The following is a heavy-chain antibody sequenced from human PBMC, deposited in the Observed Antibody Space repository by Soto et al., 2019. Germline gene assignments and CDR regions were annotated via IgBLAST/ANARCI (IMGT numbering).Heavy chain of an antibody. D-gene: IGHD3-22*01. CDR2: ISAYNGNT. V-gene: IGHV1-18*01. CDR1: GYTFTSYG. Sequence: QVQLVQSGAEVKKPGASVKVSCKASGYTFTSYGISWVRQAPGQGLEWMGWISAYNGNTNYAQKLQGRVTMTTDTSTSTAYMELRSLRSDDTAVYYCARVMFRITMIVVVTQVDYWGQGTLVTVSS. CDR3: ARVMFRITMIVVVTQVDY. J-gene: IGHJ4*02.